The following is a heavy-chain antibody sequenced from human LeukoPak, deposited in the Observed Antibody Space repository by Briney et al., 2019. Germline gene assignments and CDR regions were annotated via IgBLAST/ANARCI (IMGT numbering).Heavy chain of an antibody. V-gene: IGHV4-59*01. D-gene: IGHD4-23*01. Sequence: SETLSLTCTVSGGSISSYYWSWIRQPPGKGLEWIGHIYYSGSTNYNPSLKSRVTISVDTSKNQFSLKLSSVTAADTAVYYCARAGDYGGNYYYYYMDVWGKGTTVTVSS. CDR1: GGSISSYY. J-gene: IGHJ6*03. CDR2: IYYSGST. CDR3: ARAGDYGGNYYYYYMDV.